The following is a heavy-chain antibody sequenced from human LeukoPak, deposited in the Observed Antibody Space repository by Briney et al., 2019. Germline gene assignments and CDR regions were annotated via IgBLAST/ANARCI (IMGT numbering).Heavy chain of an antibody. J-gene: IGHJ4*02. CDR1: GFTLSGSI. Sequence: PGGSLRLSCAASGFTLSGSIIHWVRQASGKGLEWVGRIRTKADNYATAYAASVKGRCTISRDDSKNTAYLQMNSLKTEDTAVYYCTRLQGDYVFDCWGQGTLVTVSS. V-gene: IGHV3-73*01. D-gene: IGHD4-17*01. CDR3: TRLQGDYVFDC. CDR2: IRTKADNYAT.